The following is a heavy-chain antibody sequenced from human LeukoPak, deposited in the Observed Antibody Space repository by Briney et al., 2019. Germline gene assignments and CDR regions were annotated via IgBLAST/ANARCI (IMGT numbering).Heavy chain of an antibody. CDR3: ARALPGRYYDSSGSAFDI. CDR2: ISSSGSTI. CDR1: GFTFSSYE. Sequence: PGGSLRLSCAASGFTFSSYEMNWVRQAPGKGLEWVSYISSSGSTIYYADSVKGRFTISRDNAKNSLYLQMNSLRAADTAVYYCARALPGRYYDSSGSAFDIWGQGTMVTVSS. V-gene: IGHV3-48*03. J-gene: IGHJ3*02. D-gene: IGHD3-22*01.